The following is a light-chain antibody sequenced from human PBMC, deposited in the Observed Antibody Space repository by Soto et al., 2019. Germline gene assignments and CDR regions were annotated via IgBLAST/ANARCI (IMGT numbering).Light chain of an antibody. V-gene: IGKV3-20*01. Sequence: EIGLTQSPGTLSLSPGERATLSCRASQSVRSSYFAWYQQKPGQAPRLLIYGASSRATGIPDRFSGSGSGTDFTLTISRLEPEDFAVYYCQQYGSSPPYTFGQGTKLEIK. CDR2: GAS. J-gene: IGKJ2*01. CDR3: QQYGSSPPYT. CDR1: QSVRSSY.